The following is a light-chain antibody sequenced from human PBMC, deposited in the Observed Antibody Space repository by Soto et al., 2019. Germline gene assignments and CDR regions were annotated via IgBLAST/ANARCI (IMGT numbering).Light chain of an antibody. V-gene: IGKV3-15*01. J-gene: IGKJ2*01. CDR3: QHYNGWPFT. Sequence: EILMTQSPATLSVSLGEGATLSCRASQSVSRNLAWYQQYPGQAPRLLIYGASNRATTTPARFSGSGSGTDFTLTISSLQAEDFAVYYCQHYNGWPFTFGQGTKLEIK. CDR2: GAS. CDR1: QSVSRN.